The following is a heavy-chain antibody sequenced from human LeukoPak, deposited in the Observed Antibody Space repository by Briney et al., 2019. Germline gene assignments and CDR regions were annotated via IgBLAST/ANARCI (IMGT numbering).Heavy chain of an antibody. V-gene: IGHV1-69*05. D-gene: IGHD6-13*01. CDR2: IIPIFGTA. CDR1: GGTFSSYA. Sequence: GASVKVSCKASGGTFSSYAISWVRQAPGQGLEWMGRIIPIFGTANYAQKFQGRVTITTDESTSTAYMELSSLRSEDTAVYYCATGYSSSWPLGYWGQGTLVTVSS. CDR3: ATGYSSSWPLGY. J-gene: IGHJ4*02.